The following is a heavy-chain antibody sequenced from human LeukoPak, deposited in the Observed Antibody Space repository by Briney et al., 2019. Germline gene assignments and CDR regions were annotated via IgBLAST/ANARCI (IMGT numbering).Heavy chain of an antibody. CDR2: IYYSGST. J-gene: IGHJ4*02. CDR1: GGSISSYY. D-gene: IGHD3-10*01. CDR3: ATTYYYGSGTYSLVY. Sequence: PSETLSLTCTVSGGSISSYYWSWIRQPPGKGLEWIGDIYYSGSTKYNPSLKSRVTISEDTSKNQFSLKLSSVTAADTAVYYCATTYYYGSGTYSLVYWGQGTLVTVSS. V-gene: IGHV4-59*01.